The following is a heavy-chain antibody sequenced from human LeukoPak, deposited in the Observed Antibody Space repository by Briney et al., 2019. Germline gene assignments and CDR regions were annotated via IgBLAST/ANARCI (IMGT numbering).Heavy chain of an antibody. CDR3: AKKATLYYSRSGSHIDH. CDR2: ISDSGGNT. D-gene: IGHD3-10*01. J-gene: IGHJ4*02. CDR1: GFTFSDYG. V-gene: IGHV3-23*01. Sequence: GGSLRLSCAASGFTFSDYGMSWVRQAPGKGLEWVSAISDSGGNTYYADSVKGRFTISRDNSKNTLYLRMNSLRVEDTAVYYCAKKATLYYSRSGSHIDHWGQGTLVTVSS.